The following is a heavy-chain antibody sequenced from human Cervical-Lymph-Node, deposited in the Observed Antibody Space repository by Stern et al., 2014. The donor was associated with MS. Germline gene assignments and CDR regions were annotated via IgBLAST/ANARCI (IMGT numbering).Heavy chain of an antibody. CDR2: VNPRKRST. J-gene: IGHJ4*02. CDR3: ARDEMGSDINGYYYGGLDF. V-gene: IGHV1-46*01. CDR1: GYNFTNYY. D-gene: IGHD3-22*01. Sequence: VQLVESGAEVKKPGASVKVSCKAYGYNFTNYYMHWVRQAPGQGLEWMGKVNPRKRSTSYAQKFQGRVTMTRDTSTITVHLELSSLGSEDTAVFYCARDEMGSDINGYYYGGLDFWGQGTLVTVSS.